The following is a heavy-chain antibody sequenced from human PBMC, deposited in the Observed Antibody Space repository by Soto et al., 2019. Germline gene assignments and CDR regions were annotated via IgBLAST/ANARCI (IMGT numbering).Heavy chain of an antibody. J-gene: IGHJ4*02. CDR1: GGSVNSGSYY. Sequence: SETLSLTCTVSGGSVNSGSYYWSWIRKPPGMGLEWIGYIFYSGTTNYNPSLKSRVTTSLDISKNQFSLQLTSVTAADTAVYYCARVTTGYLDYWGQGTLVTVSS. D-gene: IGHD3-9*01. CDR2: IFYSGTT. CDR3: ARVTTGYLDY. V-gene: IGHV4-61*01.